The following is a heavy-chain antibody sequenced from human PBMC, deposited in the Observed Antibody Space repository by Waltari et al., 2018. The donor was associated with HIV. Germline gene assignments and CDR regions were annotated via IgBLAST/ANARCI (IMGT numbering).Heavy chain of an antibody. Sequence: DVKLVESGGDLVQIGGSLRLSCAASGFAFHPYEMNWVRQAPGKGLEWIADISSNGGATHYADSVSGRFTISRDNAKSSLYLQMNSLRGEDTAIYYCARDDLIVRRPFGIWGQGTMVTV. V-gene: IGHV3-48*03. CDR1: GFAFHPYE. CDR2: ISSNGGAT. CDR3: ARDDLIVRRPFGI. D-gene: IGHD3-16*02. J-gene: IGHJ3*02.